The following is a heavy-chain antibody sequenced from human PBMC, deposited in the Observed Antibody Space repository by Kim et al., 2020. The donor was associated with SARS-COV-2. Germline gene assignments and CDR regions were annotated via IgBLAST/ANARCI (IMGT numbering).Heavy chain of an antibody. D-gene: IGHD6-13*01. CDR2: IIPILGIA. Sequence: SVKVSCKASGGTFSSYAISWVRQAPGQGLEWMGRIIPILGIANYAQKFQGSVTITADKSTSTAYMELSSLRSEDTAVYYCAREQRMAVAGYYYYYMDVWGKGTTVTVSS. CDR3: AREQRMAVAGYYYYYMDV. J-gene: IGHJ6*03. CDR1: GGTFSSYA. V-gene: IGHV1-69*04.